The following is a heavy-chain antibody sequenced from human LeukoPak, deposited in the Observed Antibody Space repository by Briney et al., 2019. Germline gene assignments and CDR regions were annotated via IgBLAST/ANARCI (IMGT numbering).Heavy chain of an antibody. CDR2: IYYSGST. V-gene: IGHV4-59*01. CDR1: GGSISSYY. D-gene: IGHD3-3*01. CDR3: ATLTKAYLFDY. Sequence: SETLSLTCTVSGGSISSYYWSWIRQPPGKGLEWIGYIYYSGSTNYNPSFKSRVTISVDTSKNQFSLKLSSVTAADTAVYYCATLTKAYLFDYWGQGTLVTVSS. J-gene: IGHJ4*02.